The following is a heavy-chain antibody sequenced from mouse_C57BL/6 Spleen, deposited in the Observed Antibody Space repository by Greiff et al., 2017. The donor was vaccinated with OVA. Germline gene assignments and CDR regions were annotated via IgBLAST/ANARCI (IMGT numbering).Heavy chain of an antibody. V-gene: IGHV1-69*01. CDR3: ARSGGTTVVEEVDY. D-gene: IGHD1-1*01. Sequence: VQLQQPGAELVMPGASVKLSCKASGYTFTSYWMHWVKQRPGQGLEWIGEIDPSDSYTNYNQKFKGKSTLTVDKSSSTAYMQLSSLTSEDSAVYYCARSGGTTVVEEVDYWGQGTTLTVSS. CDR1: GYTFTSYW. CDR2: IDPSDSYT. J-gene: IGHJ2*01.